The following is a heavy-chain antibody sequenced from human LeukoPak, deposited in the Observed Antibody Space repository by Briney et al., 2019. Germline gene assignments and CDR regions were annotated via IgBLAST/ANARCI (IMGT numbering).Heavy chain of an antibody. D-gene: IGHD1-26*01. CDR3: ARGGSYPTSNDY. J-gene: IGHJ4*02. CDR1: GGPFNGYY. V-gene: IGHV4-34*01. CDR2: INHSGTT. Sequence: SETLSLTCTLYGGPFNGYYWSWIRQPPGKGLEWIGEINHSGTTNYNPSLESRVTISVDTSKNQFSLKLSSMTAADTAVYYCARGGSYPTSNDYWGQGTLVTVSS.